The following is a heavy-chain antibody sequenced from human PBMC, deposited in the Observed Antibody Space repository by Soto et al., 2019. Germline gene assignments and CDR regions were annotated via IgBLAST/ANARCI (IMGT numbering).Heavy chain of an antibody. Sequence: GGSLRLSCAASGFTFSSYEMNWVRQAPGKGLEWVSYISSSGSTIYYADSVKGRFTISSDNAKNSLYLQMNSLRAEDTAVYYCARVDTGRSSRGNYFDYWGQGTLVTVSS. CDR3: ARVDTGRSSRGNYFDY. CDR1: GFTFSSYE. V-gene: IGHV3-48*03. CDR2: ISSSGSTI. J-gene: IGHJ4*02. D-gene: IGHD6-13*01.